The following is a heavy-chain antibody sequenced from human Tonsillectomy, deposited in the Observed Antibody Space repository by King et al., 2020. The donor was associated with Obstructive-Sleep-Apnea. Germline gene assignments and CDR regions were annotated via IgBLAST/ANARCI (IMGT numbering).Heavy chain of an antibody. Sequence: VQLVESGGGLVKPGGSLRLSCAASGFTFSNAWMSWVRQAPGKGLEWVGRIKSKTNVGTTDYAAPVKGRFTISRDDSKNTLYLQMNSLKIEDTAIYYCSTEDEWGQGTLVTVSS. V-gene: IGHV3-15*01. CDR3: STEDE. CDR1: GFTFSNAW. J-gene: IGHJ4*02. CDR2: IKSKTNVGTT.